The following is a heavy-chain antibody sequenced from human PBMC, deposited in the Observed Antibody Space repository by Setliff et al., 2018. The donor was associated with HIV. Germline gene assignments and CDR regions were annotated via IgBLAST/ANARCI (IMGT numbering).Heavy chain of an antibody. CDR2: INEDGSEK. CDR1: GFTFSSCS. V-gene: IGHV3-7*01. D-gene: IGHD6-19*01. Sequence: LRLSCAASGFTFSSCSMNWVRQAPGKGLEWVANINEDGSEKTYVDSVKGRFTISRDNSENTLYFQLNSLRVDDTAVYYCAKDALVGYSSGWETGHGYYFDYWGQGTLVTVSS. J-gene: IGHJ4*02. CDR3: AKDALVGYSSGWETGHGYYFDY.